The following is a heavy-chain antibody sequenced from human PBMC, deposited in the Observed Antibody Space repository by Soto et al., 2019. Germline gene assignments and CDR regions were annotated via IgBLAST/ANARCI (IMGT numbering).Heavy chain of an antibody. Sequence: SETLSLTCTVSGGSISSGGYYWSWIRQHPGKGLEWIGYIYYSGSTYYNPSLKSRVTISVDTSKNQFSLKLSSVTAADTAVYYCARVASAYCGGDCQTVWFDPWGQGTLVTVSS. CDR2: IYYSGST. V-gene: IGHV4-31*03. J-gene: IGHJ5*02. D-gene: IGHD2-21*02. CDR3: ARVASAYCGGDCQTVWFDP. CDR1: GGSISSGGYY.